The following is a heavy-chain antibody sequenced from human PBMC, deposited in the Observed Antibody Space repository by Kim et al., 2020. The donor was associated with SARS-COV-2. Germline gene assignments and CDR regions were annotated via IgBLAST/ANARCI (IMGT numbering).Heavy chain of an antibody. CDR3: ARAPTTEKSNWFDP. V-gene: IGHV4-34*01. CDR2: INHSGST. D-gene: IGHD1-7*01. Sequence: SETLSLTCAVYGGSFSGYYWSWIRQPPGKGLEWIGEINHSGSTNYNPSLKSRVTISVDTSKNQFSLKLSSVTAADTAVYYCARAPTTEKSNWFDPWGQGTLVTVSS. CDR1: GGSFSGYY. J-gene: IGHJ5*02.